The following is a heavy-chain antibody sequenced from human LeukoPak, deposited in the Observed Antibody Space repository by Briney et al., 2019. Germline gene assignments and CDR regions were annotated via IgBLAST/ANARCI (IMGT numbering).Heavy chain of an antibody. Sequence: GESLKISCKGSGYSFTDYWIGWVRPMPGKGLEGMGIIYPSDSDTKYSPSFQGQVTISVDKSISTAYLQWSSLKTSDSAMYYCAKGYWYFDLWGRGTLLTVSS. CDR1: GYSFTDYW. J-gene: IGHJ2*01. CDR2: IYPSDSDT. CDR3: AKGYWYFDL. V-gene: IGHV5-51*01.